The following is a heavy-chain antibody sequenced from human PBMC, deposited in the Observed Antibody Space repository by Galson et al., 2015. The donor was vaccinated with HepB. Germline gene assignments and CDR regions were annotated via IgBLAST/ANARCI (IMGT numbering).Heavy chain of an antibody. CDR1: GFIFSNYG. J-gene: IGHJ4*02. Sequence: SLRLSCAASGFIFSNYGMQRVRQAPGKGLEWVAHIWYDGTYKHYADSVKGRFTISRDNAKNTLFLQMHSLRAEDTAVYYCARDSGNGGSQDWGQGTPVSVSS. D-gene: IGHD2-8*01. CDR3: ARDSGNGGSQD. CDR2: IWYDGTYK. V-gene: IGHV3-33*01.